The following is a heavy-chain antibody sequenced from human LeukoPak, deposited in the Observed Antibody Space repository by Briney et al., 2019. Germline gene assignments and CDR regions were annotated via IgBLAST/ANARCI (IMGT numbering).Heavy chain of an antibody. CDR2: ISWDGGST. Sequence: PGGSLRLSCAASGFTFDDYTMHWVRQAPGKGLEWVSLISWDGGSTYYADSVKGRFTISRDNSKNSLYLQMNSLRTEDTALYYCAKDIIEHVGPYSGYDDGGGIDYWGQGTLVTVSS. V-gene: IGHV3-43*01. CDR1: GFTFDDYT. CDR3: AKDIIEHVGPYSGYDDGGGIDY. J-gene: IGHJ4*02. D-gene: IGHD5-12*01.